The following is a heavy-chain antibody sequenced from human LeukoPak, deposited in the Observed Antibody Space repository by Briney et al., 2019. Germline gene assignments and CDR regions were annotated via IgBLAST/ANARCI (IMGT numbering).Heavy chain of an antibody. CDR3: ARGRRRSGSYQDFDY. CDR1: GYTFTGYY. V-gene: IGHV1-8*03. CDR2: MNPNSGNT. D-gene: IGHD1-26*01. J-gene: IGHJ4*02. Sequence: GASVKVSCKASGYTFTGYYMHWVRQATGQGLEWMGWMNPNSGNTGYAQKFQGRVTITRNTSISTAYMELSSLRSEDTAVYYCARGRRRSGSYQDFDYWGQGTLVTVSS.